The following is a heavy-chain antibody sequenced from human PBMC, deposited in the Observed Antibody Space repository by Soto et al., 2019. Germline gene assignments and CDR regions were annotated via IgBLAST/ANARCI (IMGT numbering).Heavy chain of an antibody. J-gene: IGHJ6*02. CDR1: GFTFSSYS. D-gene: IGHD1-26*01. CDR2: ISSSSSTI. CDR3: ARVGATLYYYYGMDV. Sequence: EVQLVESGGGLVQPGGSLRLSCAASGFTFSSYSRNWVRQAPGKGLEWVSYISSSSSTIYYADSVKGRFTISRDSAKNSLYLQMNSLRAEDTAVYYCARVGATLYYYYGMDVWGQGTTVTVS. V-gene: IGHV3-48*01.